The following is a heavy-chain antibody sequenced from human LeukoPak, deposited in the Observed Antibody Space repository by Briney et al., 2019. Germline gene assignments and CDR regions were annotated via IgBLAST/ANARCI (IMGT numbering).Heavy chain of an antibody. V-gene: IGHV1-46*01. CDR2: INPSGGST. D-gene: IGHD4-23*01. CDR3: ARDNSVEDTAWWFDP. J-gene: IGHJ5*02. CDR1: GYTFTSYY. Sequence: GASVKVSCKATGYTFTSYYMYWVRQAPGQRLEWMGIINPSGGSTSYAQKFQGRVTMNRDMSTSTDYMELSSLRSEDTAVYYCARDNSVEDTAWWFDPWGQGTLVTVSS.